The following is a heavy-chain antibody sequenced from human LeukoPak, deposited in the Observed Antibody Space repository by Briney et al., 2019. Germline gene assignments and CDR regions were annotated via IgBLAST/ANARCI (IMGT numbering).Heavy chain of an antibody. CDR2: ISYDGSNK. V-gene: IGHV3-30-3*01. CDR1: GFTFSSYA. CDR3: ARDRYCSGGSCYGGAFDY. Sequence: GGSLRLSCAASGFTFSSYAMSWVRQAPGKGLEWVAVISYDGSNKYYADSVKGRFTISRDNSKNTLYLQMNSLRAEDTAVYYCARDRYCSGGSCYGGAFDYWGQGTLVTVSS. D-gene: IGHD2-15*01. J-gene: IGHJ4*02.